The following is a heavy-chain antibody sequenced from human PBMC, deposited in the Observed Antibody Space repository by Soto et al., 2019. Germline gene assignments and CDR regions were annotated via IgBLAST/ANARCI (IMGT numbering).Heavy chain of an antibody. CDR3: AKVPERWLQLREYYFDY. V-gene: IGHV3-23*01. Sequence: GGSLSLSCAASGFTFSSYAMSWVRQAPGKGLEWVSAISGSGGSTYYADSVKGRFTISRDNSKNTLYLQMNSLRAEDTAVYYCAKVPERWLQLREYYFDYWGQGTLVTVSS. D-gene: IGHD5-12*01. CDR1: GFTFSSYA. J-gene: IGHJ4*02. CDR2: ISGSGGST.